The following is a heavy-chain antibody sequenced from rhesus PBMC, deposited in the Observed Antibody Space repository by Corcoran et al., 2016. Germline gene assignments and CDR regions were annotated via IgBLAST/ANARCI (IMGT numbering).Heavy chain of an antibody. D-gene: IGHD5-36*01. V-gene: IGHV3S5*01. Sequence: EVQLVETGGGLVQPGGSLKLSCAASGFSFRSYAMSWVRQAPGKGLEWVSAINSGGGSTYYADSVKGRFTISRDNSKNTLSLQMNSLRAEDTAVYYCAKGGYRFDYWGQGVLVTVSS. J-gene: IGHJ4*01. CDR2: INSGGGST. CDR3: AKGGYRFDY. CDR1: GFSFRSYA.